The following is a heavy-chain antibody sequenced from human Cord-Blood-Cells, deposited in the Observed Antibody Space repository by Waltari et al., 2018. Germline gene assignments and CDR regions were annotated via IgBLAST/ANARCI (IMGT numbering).Heavy chain of an antibody. V-gene: IGHV1-2*02. CDR2: INPNSGGT. Sequence: QVQLVQSGAAVKKPGASVKVSCRASGYTFTGYYMPRLRQAPGQGLEWMGWINPNSGGTNYAQKFQGRVTMTRDTSISTAYMELSRLRSDDTAVYYCARGEWELLRDAFDIWGQGTMVTVSS. CDR1: GYTFTGYY. J-gene: IGHJ3*02. D-gene: IGHD1-26*01. CDR3: ARGEWELLRDAFDI.